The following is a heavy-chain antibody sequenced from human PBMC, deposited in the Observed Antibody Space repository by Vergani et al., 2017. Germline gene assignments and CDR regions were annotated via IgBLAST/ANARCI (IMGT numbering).Heavy chain of an antibody. J-gene: IGHJ4*02. CDR2: ISAYNGNT. Sequence: QVPLVQSGAEVKTPGASVKVSCTASGYTFTSYGISWVRQAPGQGLEWMGWISAYNGNTNYAQKLQGRVTMTTDTSTSTAYMELRILRSDDTAVYYWARDVHPIDSSRPLGYWGQGTLVTVSS. V-gene: IGHV1-18*01. CDR3: ARDVHPIDSSRPLGY. CDR1: GYTFTSYG. D-gene: IGHD6-13*01.